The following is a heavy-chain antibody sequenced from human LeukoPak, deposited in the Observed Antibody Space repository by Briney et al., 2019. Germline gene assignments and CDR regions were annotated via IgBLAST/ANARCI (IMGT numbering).Heavy chain of an antibody. CDR1: GYSIGSGYY. D-gene: IGHD3-16*01. J-gene: IGHJ4*02. V-gene: IGHV3-11*04. Sequence: KPSETLSLTCAVSGYSIGSGYYWGWIRQPPGKGLEWVSYISSSGSNIYYADSVKGRFTISRDNAKNSLYLQMESLGADDTAIYYCASTLPHPGNLFNPGGVIPRYHFDHWGQGTLVIVSS. CDR3: ASTLPHPGNLFNPGGVIPRYHFDH. CDR2: ISSSGSNI.